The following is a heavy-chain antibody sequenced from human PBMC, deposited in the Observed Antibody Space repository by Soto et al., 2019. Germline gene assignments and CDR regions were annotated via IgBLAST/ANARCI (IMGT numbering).Heavy chain of an antibody. CDR1: GGTFSSYR. V-gene: IGHV1-69*13. Sequence: SVKVSCKASGGTFSSYRFNWVRQARGQGLEWLGGIVPIYRTADYAQKFQGRVTITADESTRTVYMELSSLKSRDTALYYCARDSGAKLSSSWGQGTLVTVSS. CDR2: IVPIYRTA. D-gene: IGHD6-13*01. CDR3: ARDSGAKLSSS. J-gene: IGHJ4*02.